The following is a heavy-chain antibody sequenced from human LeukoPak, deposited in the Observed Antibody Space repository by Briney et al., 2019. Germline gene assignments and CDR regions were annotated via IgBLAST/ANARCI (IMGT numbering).Heavy chain of an antibody. D-gene: IGHD6-19*01. Sequence: PGGSLRLSCAASGFTFSSYSMNWVRQAPGKGLEWVSSISSSGSTIYYADSVKGRFTISRDNAKNSLYLQMNSLRAEDTAVYYCARSAYSSGWYTGPYGMDVWGQGTTVTVSS. J-gene: IGHJ6*02. V-gene: IGHV3-21*04. CDR3: ARSAYSSGWYTGPYGMDV. CDR1: GFTFSSYS. CDR2: ISSSGSTI.